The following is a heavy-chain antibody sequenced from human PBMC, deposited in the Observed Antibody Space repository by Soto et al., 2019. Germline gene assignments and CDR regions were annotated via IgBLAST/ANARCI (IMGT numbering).Heavy chain of an antibody. Sequence: EVQLVESGGGLIQPGGSLRLSCAASGFTVSSNYMSWVRQAPGKGLEWVSVIYSGGSTYYADSVKGRFTISRDNSKNTLYLKINSLRAEDTAVYYCARDRILTGFYYYYGRDVGGQGTTVTVSS. J-gene: IGHJ6*02. V-gene: IGHV3-53*01. D-gene: IGHD3-9*01. CDR2: IYSGGST. CDR3: ARDRILTGFYYYYGRDV. CDR1: GFTVSSNY.